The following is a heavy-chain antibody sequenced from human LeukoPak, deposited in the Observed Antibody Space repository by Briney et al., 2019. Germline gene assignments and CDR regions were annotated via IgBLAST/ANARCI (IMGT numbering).Heavy chain of an antibody. CDR1: DYTFTSYG. Sequence: ASVKVSCKASDYTFTSYGISWVRQAPGQGLEWMGWISAYNGNTNYAQKLQGRVTMTTDTSTSTAYMELRSLRSDDAAVYYCARISHSSSWYIHYYYGMDVWGQGTTVTVSS. CDR3: ARISHSSSWYIHYYYGMDV. D-gene: IGHD6-13*01. CDR2: ISAYNGNT. J-gene: IGHJ6*02. V-gene: IGHV1-18*01.